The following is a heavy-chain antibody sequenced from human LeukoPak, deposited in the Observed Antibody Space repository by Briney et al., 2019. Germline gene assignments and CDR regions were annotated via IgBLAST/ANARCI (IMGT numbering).Heavy chain of an antibody. CDR1: GFTFSSYE. V-gene: IGHV3-48*03. D-gene: IGHD3-10*01. CDR2: ISSSGSTI. CDR3: AREDGSGSYYYFNY. J-gene: IGHJ4*02. Sequence: PGGSLRLSCAASGFTFSSYEMNWVRQAPGKGLEWVSYISSSGSTIYYADSVKGRFTISRDNAKNSLYLQMNSLRAEDTAVYYCAREDGSGSYYYFNYWGQGTLVTVSS.